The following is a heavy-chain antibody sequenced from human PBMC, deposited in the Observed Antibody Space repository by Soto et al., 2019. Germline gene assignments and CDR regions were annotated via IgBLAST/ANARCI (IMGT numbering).Heavy chain of an antibody. Sequence: KASETLSLTCTVSGGSISSYYWSWIRQPPGKGLEWIGYIYYSGSTNYNPSLKSRVTISVDTSKHQFSLKLSSVTAADTAVYYCSRSSTILGTVFDYWGQGTLVTVSS. CDR2: IYYSGST. D-gene: IGHD3-3*01. CDR3: SRSSTILGTVFDY. V-gene: IGHV4-59*01. J-gene: IGHJ4*02. CDR1: GGSISSYY.